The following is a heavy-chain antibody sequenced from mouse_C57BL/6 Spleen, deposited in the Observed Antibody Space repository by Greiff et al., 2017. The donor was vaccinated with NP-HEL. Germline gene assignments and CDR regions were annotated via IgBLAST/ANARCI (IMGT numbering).Heavy chain of an antibody. CDR2: IYPGDGDT. D-gene: IGHD1-1*01. Sequence: LQESGAELVKPGASVKISCKASGYAFSSYWMNWVKQRPGKGLEWIGQIYPGDGDTNYNGKFKGKATLTADKSSSTAYMQLSSLTSEDSAVYFCARSAGSSYGYAMDYWGQGTSVTVSS. CDR3: ARSAGSSYGYAMDY. V-gene: IGHV1-80*01. CDR1: GYAFSSYW. J-gene: IGHJ4*01.